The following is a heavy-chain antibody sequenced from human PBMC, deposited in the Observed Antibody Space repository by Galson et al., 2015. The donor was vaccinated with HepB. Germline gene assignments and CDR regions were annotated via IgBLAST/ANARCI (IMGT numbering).Heavy chain of an antibody. CDR2: IYPADSDA. Sequence: QSGAEVKKPGESLKISCKGSGYPFTTYWIGWVRQMAGRGLESVGTIYPADSDARSSPSSQGQVTISADTSISTAYLQWSSLKASDTAMYYCVRQYSSGWEVFDNWGRGTLVTVSS. CDR1: GYPFTTYW. CDR3: VRQYSSGWEVFDN. J-gene: IGHJ4*02. D-gene: IGHD6-25*01. V-gene: IGHV5-51*01.